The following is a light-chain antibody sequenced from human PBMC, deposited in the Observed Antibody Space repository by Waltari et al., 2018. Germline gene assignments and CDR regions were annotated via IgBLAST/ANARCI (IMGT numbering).Light chain of an antibody. CDR3: QQYNNWRT. CDR1: RSISRN. CDR2: AAS. V-gene: IGKV3-15*01. J-gene: IGKJ2*01. Sequence: EIFVTQSPTTLSVSPGERVTLSCRASRSISRNLARYQQKPGQAPRLLTYAASTSATGIPARCSGGGSGTEFTLTISSLQSEDFAVYYCQQYNNWRTFGQGTKLEIK.